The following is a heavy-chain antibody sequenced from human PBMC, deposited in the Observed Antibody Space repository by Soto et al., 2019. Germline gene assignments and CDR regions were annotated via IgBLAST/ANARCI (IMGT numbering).Heavy chain of an antibody. CDR3: AKDATRTNGWYYFDY. CDR2: MSYSGDLT. V-gene: IGHV3-23*01. Sequence: EVQLSESGGGLVHPGGSLRLSCAASGFNFHNLAMGWLRQAPGKGLEWVSVMSYSGDLTYYADSVKGRFTISRDNSKNTLYLQMDSLRADDTAVYYCAKDATRTNGWYYFDYWGQGALVTVSS. CDR1: GFNFHNLA. D-gene: IGHD3-16*01. J-gene: IGHJ4*02.